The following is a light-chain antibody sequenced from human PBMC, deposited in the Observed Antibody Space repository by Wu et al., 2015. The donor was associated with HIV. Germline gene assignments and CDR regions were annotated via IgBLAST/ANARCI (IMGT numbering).Light chain of an antibody. V-gene: IGKV3-20*01. CDR3: QQYGTSPPT. CDR1: QNINTY. Sequence: DIVLTQPPGTLSLSPGERATLSCRATQNINTYLAWYQQRPGQAPRLLIYGASSRATGIPNRFSGSGSGTDFTLIISRLEPEDFAVYYCQQYGTSPPTLGPGTKVDIK. CDR2: GAS. J-gene: IGKJ3*01.